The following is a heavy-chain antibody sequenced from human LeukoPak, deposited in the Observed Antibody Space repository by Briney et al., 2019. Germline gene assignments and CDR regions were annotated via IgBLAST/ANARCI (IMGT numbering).Heavy chain of an antibody. Sequence: GGSLRLSCEGSGFSLSSYSMHWVRQAPGKGLEWVSGINWNGGSTGYADSVKGRFTISRDNAKNSLYLQMNSLRAEDTALYYCARDRYSSSWYHPSYYYYYMDVWGKGTTVTVSS. D-gene: IGHD6-13*01. CDR3: ARDRYSSSWYHPSYYYYYMDV. CDR2: INWNGGST. J-gene: IGHJ6*03. CDR1: GFSLSSYS. V-gene: IGHV3-20*04.